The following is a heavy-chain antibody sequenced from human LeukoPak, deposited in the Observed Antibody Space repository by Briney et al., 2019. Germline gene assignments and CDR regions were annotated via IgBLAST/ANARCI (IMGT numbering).Heavy chain of an antibody. D-gene: IGHD1-26*01. CDR1: GGTFSSYA. J-gene: IGHJ4*02. CDR2: IIPIFGTA. CDR3: ARAYSGSYYFDY. Sequence: SVKVSCRASGGTFSSYAISWVRQAPGQGLEWMGGIIPIFGTANYAQKFQGRVTITTDESTSTAYMELSSLRSEDTAVYYCARAYSGSYYFDYWGQGTLVTVSS. V-gene: IGHV1-69*05.